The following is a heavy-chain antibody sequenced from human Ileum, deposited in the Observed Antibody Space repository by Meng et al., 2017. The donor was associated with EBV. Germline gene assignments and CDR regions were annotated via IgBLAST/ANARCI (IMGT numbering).Heavy chain of an antibody. CDR3: RNAFCSAAAGCSDY. CDR2: INESGST. J-gene: IGHJ4*02. Sequence: QVQLQQWVAGLLKPSETLSITCADYGGSFRGNYWSWIRQSPGKRLEWIGEINESGSTNYNPSLKSRVTILMDTSKNQFSLKLTSVTAADAAVYYCRNAFCSAAAGCSDYWGQGTLVTVSS. CDR1: GGSFRGNY. V-gene: IGHV4-34*01. D-gene: IGHD3-3*01.